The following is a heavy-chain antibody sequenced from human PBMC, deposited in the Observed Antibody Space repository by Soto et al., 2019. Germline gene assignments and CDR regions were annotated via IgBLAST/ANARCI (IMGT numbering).Heavy chain of an antibody. CDR3: ARERGNYYDSSGYSSGPYYFDY. J-gene: IGHJ4*02. D-gene: IGHD3-22*01. V-gene: IGHV1-69*13. CDR1: GGTFSSYA. Sequence: ASVKVSCKASGGTFSSYAISWVRQAPGQGLEWMGGIIPIFGTANYAQKFQGRVTITADESTSTAYMELSSLRSEDTAVYYCARERGNYYDSSGYSSGPYYFDYWGQGTLVTVSS. CDR2: IIPIFGTA.